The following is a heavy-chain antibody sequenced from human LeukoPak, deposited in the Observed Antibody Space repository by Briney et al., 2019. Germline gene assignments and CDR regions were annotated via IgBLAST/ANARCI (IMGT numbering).Heavy chain of an antibody. CDR2: ISVYNGNT. D-gene: IGHD6-19*01. V-gene: IGHV1-18*01. CDR1: GYTSTSYG. Sequence: ASVKVSCKASGYTSTSYGISWVRQAPGQGLEWMGWISVYNGNTNYAQKLQGRVTLTTDTSTSTAYMELRSLRSDDTAVYYCARETSGWWLDYWGQGTLVTVSS. J-gene: IGHJ4*02. CDR3: ARETSGWWLDY.